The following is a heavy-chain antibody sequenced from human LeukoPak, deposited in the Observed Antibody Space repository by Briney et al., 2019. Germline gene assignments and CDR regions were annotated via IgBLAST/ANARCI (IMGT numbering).Heavy chain of an antibody. J-gene: IGHJ4*02. D-gene: IGHD2-2*02. CDR1: GGSISSGGYY. Sequence: SETLSLTCTVSGGSISSGGYYWSWIRQHPGKGLEWIGYIYYSGSTYYNPSLKSRVTISVDTSKNQFSLKLSSVTAADTAVYYCARAQRYCSSTSCYTGEVPNWGQGTLVTVSS. V-gene: IGHV4-31*03. CDR2: IYYSGST. CDR3: ARAQRYCSSTSCYTGEVPN.